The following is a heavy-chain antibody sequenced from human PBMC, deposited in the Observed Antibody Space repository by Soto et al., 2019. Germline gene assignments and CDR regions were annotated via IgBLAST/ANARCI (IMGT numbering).Heavy chain of an antibody. J-gene: IGHJ5*02. D-gene: IGHD1-26*01. CDR1: GGTFSSYA. CDR3: ASLQLSSGSYYLGWFDP. CDR2: IIPIFGTA. V-gene: IGHV1-69*12. Sequence: QVQPVQSGAEVKKPGSSVKVSCKASGGTFSSYAISWVRQAPGQGLEWMGGIIPIFGTANYAQKFQGRVTITADESTSTAYMELSSLRSEDTAVYYCASLQLSSGSYYLGWFDPWGQGTLVTVSS.